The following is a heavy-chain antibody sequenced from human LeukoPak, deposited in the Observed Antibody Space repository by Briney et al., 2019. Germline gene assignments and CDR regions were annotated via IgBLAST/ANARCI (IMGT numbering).Heavy chain of an antibody. CDR2: IYNSGRT. V-gene: IGHV4-59*08. J-gene: IGHJ4*02. CDR3: ARLGSGYYLYYFDY. Sequence: SETLSLTCTVSGDSISSYYWSWIRQPPGKGLEWIGYIYNSGRTNYNPSLKSRVTISVDTSKNQFSLKLSSVTAADAAVYYCARLGSGYYLYYFDYWGQGTLATVSS. CDR1: GDSISSYY. D-gene: IGHD3-22*01.